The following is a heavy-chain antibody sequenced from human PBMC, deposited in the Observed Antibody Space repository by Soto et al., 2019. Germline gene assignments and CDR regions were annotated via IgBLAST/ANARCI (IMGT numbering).Heavy chain of an antibody. J-gene: IGHJ4*02. CDR2: IYDSENT. V-gene: IGHV4-59*08. Sequence: PSETLSLTCSVSGGSIGRYYWSWIRQSPGKGLEWIGFIYDSENTNYNPSLKSRVTISGDTSKNQLSLTLSSVTAADTAIYYCARHEKGSSFDQWGQGALVTVSS. D-gene: IGHD6-6*01. CDR3: ARHEKGSSFDQ. CDR1: GGSIGRYY.